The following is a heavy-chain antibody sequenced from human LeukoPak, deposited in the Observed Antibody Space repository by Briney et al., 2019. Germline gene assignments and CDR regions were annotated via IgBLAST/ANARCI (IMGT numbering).Heavy chain of an antibody. CDR2: IIPIFGTA. D-gene: IGHD6-6*01. Sequence: SVKVSCKASGGTFSSYAISWVRQAPGQGLEWMGGIIPIFGTASYAQRFQGRVTITADKSTSTAYMELSSLRSEDTAVYYCAREGGIAALNYNWFDPWGQGTLVTVSS. V-gene: IGHV1-69*06. CDR3: AREGGIAALNYNWFDP. J-gene: IGHJ5*02. CDR1: GGTFSSYA.